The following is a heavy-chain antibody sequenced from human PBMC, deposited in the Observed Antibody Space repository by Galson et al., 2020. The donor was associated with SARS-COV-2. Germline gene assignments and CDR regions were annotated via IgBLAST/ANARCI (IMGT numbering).Heavy chain of an antibody. Sequence: LETLSLTCTVSTGSISSYYWSWIRQPPGKGLEWIGYIYYSGSTNYNPSPKSRVTISVDTSKNQFSLKLSSVTAADTAVYYCARAAQTYYDFWSGYYNAPHFDYWGQGTLVTVSS. V-gene: IGHV4-59*01. CDR2: IYYSGST. J-gene: IGHJ4*02. CDR1: TGSISSYY. CDR3: ARAAQTYYDFWSGYYNAPHFDY. D-gene: IGHD3-3*01.